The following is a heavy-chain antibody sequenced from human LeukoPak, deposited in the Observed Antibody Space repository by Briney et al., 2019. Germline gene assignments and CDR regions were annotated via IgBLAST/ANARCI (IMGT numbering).Heavy chain of an antibody. V-gene: IGHV3-7*01. Sequence: GGSLRLSCAASGFTFSSYWMSWVRQAPGKGLEWVANIKQDGSEKYYVDSVKGRFTISRDNAKNSLYLQMNSLRAEDTAVYYCARDGAYDFWSGYPLDYWGQGTLVTVSS. CDR3: ARDGAYDFWSGYPLDY. J-gene: IGHJ4*02. D-gene: IGHD3-3*01. CDR2: IKQDGSEK. CDR1: GFTFSSYW.